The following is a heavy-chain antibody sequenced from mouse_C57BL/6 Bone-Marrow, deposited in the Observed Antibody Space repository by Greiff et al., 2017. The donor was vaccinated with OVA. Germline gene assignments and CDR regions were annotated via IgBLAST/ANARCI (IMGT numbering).Heavy chain of an antibody. CDR2: ISDGGSYT. CDR3: ARYDYDYFDY. V-gene: IGHV5-4*01. CDR1: GFTFSSYA. Sequence: DVHLVESGGGLVKPGGSLKLSCAASGFTFSSYAMSWVRQTPEKRLEWVATISDGGSYTYYPDNVKGRFTISRDNAKNNLYLQMSHLKSEDTAMYYCARYDYDYFDYWGQGTTLTVSS. D-gene: IGHD2-4*01. J-gene: IGHJ2*01.